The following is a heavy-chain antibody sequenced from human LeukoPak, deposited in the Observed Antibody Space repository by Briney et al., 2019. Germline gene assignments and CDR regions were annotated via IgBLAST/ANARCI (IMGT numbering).Heavy chain of an antibody. CDR3: ARPHQYCIGVSCYSGHF. CDR2: MYYSGTT. Sequence: SETLSLTCTVPGGSISNNGYYWGWIRQPPGKGLEWIGSMYYSGTTHYNPSLKSRVTISADWSKNQFSLKVSSVTAADTAVYYCARPHQYCIGVSCYSGHFWGRGTLVTVSS. CDR1: GGSISNNGYY. V-gene: IGHV4-39*01. D-gene: IGHD2-15*01. J-gene: IGHJ4*02.